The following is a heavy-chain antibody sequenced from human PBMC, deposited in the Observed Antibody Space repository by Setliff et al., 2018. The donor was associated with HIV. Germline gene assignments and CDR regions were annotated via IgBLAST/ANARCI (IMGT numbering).Heavy chain of an antibody. J-gene: IGHJ4*02. V-gene: IGHV4-59*01. D-gene: IGHD3-22*01. CDR3: ARARTPYYYDSSAYYFNYY. CDR1: GGSFSGYY. CDR2: IYYSGST. Sequence: SETLSLTCTVSGGSFSGYYWSWIRQPPGKGLEWIGYIYYSGSTNYNPPLKSRVTISVDTSKNQFSLKLRSVTAADTAVYYCARARTPYYYDSSAYYFNYYWGQGALVTVSS.